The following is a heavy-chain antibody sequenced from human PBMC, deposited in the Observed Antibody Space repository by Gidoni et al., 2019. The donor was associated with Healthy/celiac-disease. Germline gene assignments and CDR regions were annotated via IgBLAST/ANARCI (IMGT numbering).Heavy chain of an antibody. Sequence: CAASGFTFSSYSMNWVRQAPGKGLEWVSSISSSSSYIYYADSVKGRFTISRDNAKNSLYLQMNSLRAEDTAVYYCASTYYYDSSSPYWYFDLWGRGTLVTVSS. V-gene: IGHV3-21*01. J-gene: IGHJ2*01. CDR2: ISSSSSYI. CDR1: GFTFSSYS. CDR3: ASTYYYDSSSPYWYFDL. D-gene: IGHD3-22*01.